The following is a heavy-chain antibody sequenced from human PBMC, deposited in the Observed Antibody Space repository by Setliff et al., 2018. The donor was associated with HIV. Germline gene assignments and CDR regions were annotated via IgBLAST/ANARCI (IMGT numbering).Heavy chain of an antibody. CDR2: IYHSGTT. D-gene: IGHD5-12*01. CDR1: DGSISSSSYY. V-gene: IGHV4-39*01. J-gene: IGHJ6*03. Sequence: SETLSLTCNVSDGSISSSSYYWGWIRQPPGKGPEWIGSIYHSGTTYDNPSLKSRVTISVDTSKNQFSLKLSSVTAADTAVYYCARQRSGYNYPYYYPYYMDVWGKGTTVTVSS. CDR3: ARQRSGYNYPYYYPYYMDV.